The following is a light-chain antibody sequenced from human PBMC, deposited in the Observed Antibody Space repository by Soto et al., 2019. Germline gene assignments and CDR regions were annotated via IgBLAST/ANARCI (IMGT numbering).Light chain of an antibody. J-gene: IGKJ1*01. CDR3: QQYHSYWT. Sequence: DFPMTQSPSTLSASVGDRVTITCRASQNIRSRLAWFQQKPGKAPKLLIYDASSLESGVPQRFSGSGSGTEFTLTISSQQTDDFSTYYYQQYHSYWTFGQGTKVE. CDR2: DAS. CDR1: QNIRSR. V-gene: IGKV1-5*01.